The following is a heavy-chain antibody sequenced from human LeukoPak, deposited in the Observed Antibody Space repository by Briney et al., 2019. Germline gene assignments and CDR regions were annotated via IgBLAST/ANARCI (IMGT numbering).Heavy chain of an antibody. D-gene: IGHD3-9*01. CDR3: ACDILTGYYGNS. J-gene: IGHJ4*02. CDR2: IYSGDTT. Sequence: GGSLRLSCAATGFTVSSHYMSWVRQAPGKGLEWVSVIYSGDTTYYADSVKGRFTISRDISKNTLYLQMNSLRAEDTAVYYCACDILTGYYGNSWGQGTLVTVSS. CDR1: GFTVSSHY. V-gene: IGHV3-53*01.